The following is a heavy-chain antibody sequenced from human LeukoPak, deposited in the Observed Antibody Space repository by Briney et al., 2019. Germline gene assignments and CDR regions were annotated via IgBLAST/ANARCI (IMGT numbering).Heavy chain of an antibody. CDR3: TTDRVYYDILTGYYGY. CDR2: IKSKTAGGTT. V-gene: IGHV3-15*01. Sequence: GGSLRLSCAASGFTFSNAWMSWVRQAPGKGLEWVGRIKSKTAGGTTDYAAPVKGRFTISRDDSKNTLYLQMNSLKTEDTAVYYCTTDRVYYDILTGYYGYWGQGTLVTVSS. J-gene: IGHJ4*02. CDR1: GFTFSNAW. D-gene: IGHD3-9*01.